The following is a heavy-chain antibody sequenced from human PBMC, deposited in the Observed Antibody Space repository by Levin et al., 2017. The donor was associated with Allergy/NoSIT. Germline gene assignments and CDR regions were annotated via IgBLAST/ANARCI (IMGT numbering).Heavy chain of an antibody. J-gene: IGHJ3*02. V-gene: IGHV3-33*01. CDR2: IWYDGSNK. Sequence: GESLKISCAASGFTFSSYGMHWVRQAPGKGLEWVAVIWYDGSNKYYADSVKGRFTISRDNSKNTLYLQMNSLRAEDTAVYYCARDDREVVAAVGAFDIWGQGTMVTVSS. CDR3: ARDDREVVAAVGAFDI. D-gene: IGHD2-15*01. CDR1: GFTFSSYG.